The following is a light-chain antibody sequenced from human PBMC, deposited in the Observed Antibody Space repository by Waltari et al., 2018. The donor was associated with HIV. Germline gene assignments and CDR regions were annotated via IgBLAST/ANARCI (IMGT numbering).Light chain of an antibody. Sequence: QLVLTQSPSASVSLGASVKLTCTLSSGHSSYAIAWHQQQPEKGPRYLMKLNSDGSHSKGDGIPDRFSGSSSGAERYLTISSLQSEDEADYYCQTWGTGIRVFGGGTKLTVL. J-gene: IGLJ2*01. CDR3: QTWGTGIRV. CDR2: LNSDGSH. V-gene: IGLV4-69*01. CDR1: SGHSSYA.